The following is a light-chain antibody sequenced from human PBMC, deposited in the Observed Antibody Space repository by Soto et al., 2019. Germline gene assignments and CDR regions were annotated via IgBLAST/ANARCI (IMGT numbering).Light chain of an antibody. CDR1: QSVTSDS. CDR2: CAS. Sequence: EIVLTQSPDTLSLSPGERGTLSCRASQSVTSDSLAWYQQKAGQAPRLLIYCASTRATGIPDRFRGSGSGADFTLTINSLEPEDFVIYVCQQYGSSPPTFGQGTKV. V-gene: IGKV3-20*01. J-gene: IGKJ1*01. CDR3: QQYGSSPPT.